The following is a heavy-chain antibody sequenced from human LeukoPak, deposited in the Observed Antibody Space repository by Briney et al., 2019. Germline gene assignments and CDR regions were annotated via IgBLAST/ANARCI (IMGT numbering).Heavy chain of an antibody. CDR1: GGTFNSYA. CDR3: ARGSPYYDILTGYSYYYYYYYMDV. Sequence: ASVKVSCKASGGTFNSYAISWVRQAPGQGLEWMGGIIPIFGTANYAQKFQGRVTITTDESTSTAYVELSSLRSEDTAVYYCARGSPYYDILTGYSYYYYYYYMDVWGKGTTVTVSS. D-gene: IGHD3-9*01. J-gene: IGHJ6*03. V-gene: IGHV1-69*05. CDR2: IIPIFGTA.